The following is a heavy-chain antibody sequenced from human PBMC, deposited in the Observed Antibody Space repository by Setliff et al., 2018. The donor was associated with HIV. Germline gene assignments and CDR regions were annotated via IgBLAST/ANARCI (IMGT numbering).Heavy chain of an antibody. Sequence: GGSLRLSCTVSGFTLSSYAMTWVRQAPGKGLEWVSTVSGSGAATYYADSVKGRFTISRDSSRNTLYLHMNSLRVEDSAIYYCVKGQGFCSMTSCALDWFGPWGQGTLVTVSS. V-gene: IGHV3-23*01. D-gene: IGHD2-2*01. CDR3: VKGQGFCSMTSCALDWFGP. J-gene: IGHJ5*02. CDR2: VSGSGAAT. CDR1: GFTLSSYA.